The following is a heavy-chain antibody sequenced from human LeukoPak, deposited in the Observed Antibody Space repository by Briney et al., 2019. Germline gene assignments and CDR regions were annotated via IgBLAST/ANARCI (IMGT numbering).Heavy chain of an antibody. CDR1: GSTFTTYY. CDR3: ARSKRNSSGSYSIFRGGPFDP. D-gene: IGHD3-22*01. Sequence: ASVKVSCKASGSTFTTYYIHWVRQAPGQGLEWMGIINPSGGSTSYAQKFQGRVTMTRDMSTSTVYMELSSLRSEDTAVYYCARSKRNSSGSYSIFRGGPFDPWGQGTLVTVSS. V-gene: IGHV1-46*01. CDR2: INPSGGST. J-gene: IGHJ5*02.